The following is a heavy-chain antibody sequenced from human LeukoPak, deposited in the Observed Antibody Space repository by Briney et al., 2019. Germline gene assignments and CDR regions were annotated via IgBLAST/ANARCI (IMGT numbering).Heavy chain of an antibody. D-gene: IGHD6-13*01. V-gene: IGHV1-2*02. J-gene: IGHJ4*02. CDR1: GYTFTGYY. CDR2: INPDSGGA. Sequence: ASVKVSCKXSGYTFTGYYMQWVQQAPGQGLERMGWINPDSGGANFAQKFQGRVTMTRDTSISTAYMELGRLTSDDTAVYFCARGGSSWPRDFDYWGQGTLVTVSS. CDR3: ARGGSSWPRDFDY.